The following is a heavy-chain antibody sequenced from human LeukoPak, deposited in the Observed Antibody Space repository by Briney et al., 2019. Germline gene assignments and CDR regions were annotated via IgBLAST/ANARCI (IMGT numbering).Heavy chain of an antibody. CDR2: INNRGNI. CDR1: GGSFRDYF. V-gene: IGHV4-34*01. Sequence: SETLSLTCAVYGGSFRDYFWTWIRQPPGQGLEWIGEINNRGNINYNPSLKSRVTISLDTSKTQFSLRLSSVTAADTAVYYCARAASDYYDSSGSYYRDAFDIWGQGTMVTVSS. CDR3: ARAASDYYDSSGSYYRDAFDI. D-gene: IGHD3-22*01. J-gene: IGHJ3*02.